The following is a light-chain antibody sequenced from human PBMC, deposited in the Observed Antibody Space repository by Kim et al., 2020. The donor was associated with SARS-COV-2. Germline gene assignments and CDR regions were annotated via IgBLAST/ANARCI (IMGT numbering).Light chain of an antibody. V-gene: IGLV3-19*01. CDR1: SLRSYY. CDR3: NSRDSSGNHYV. Sequence: LGQTVKITCQGDSLRSYYASWYQQKPGQAPVLVIYGKNNRPSGIPDRFSGSSSGNTASLTITGAQAEDEADYYCNSRDSSGNHYVFGTGTKVTVL. J-gene: IGLJ1*01. CDR2: GKN.